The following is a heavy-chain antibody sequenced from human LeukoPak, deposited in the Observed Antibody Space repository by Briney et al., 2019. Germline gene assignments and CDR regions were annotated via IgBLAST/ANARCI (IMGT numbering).Heavy chain of an antibody. D-gene: IGHD4-23*01. V-gene: IGHV3-7*01. CDR2: IKQDESEK. J-gene: IGHJ2*01. CDR1: GFTLSSYW. CDR3: ARIGGVWYFDL. Sequence: GGSLRLSCAASGFTLSSYWMSWVRQAPGKGLEWVANIKQDESEKYYVDSVKGRFTFSRDNAKNSFYLQMNSLRGEDTAVYYCARIGGVWYFDLWGRGTLVTVSS.